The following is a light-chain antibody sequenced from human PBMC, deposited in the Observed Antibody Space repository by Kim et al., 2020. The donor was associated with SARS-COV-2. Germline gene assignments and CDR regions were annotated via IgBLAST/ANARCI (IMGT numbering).Light chain of an antibody. CDR3: AAWDGSLNGPI. CDR1: RSNIGSNA. CDR2: GNN. Sequence: ELTQPPSASGTPGQRVSISCSGGRSNIGSNAVNWYQQLPGTAPKLLIYGNNQRPSGVPDRFSGFKSGTSASLAISGLQSDDEADYYCAAWDGSLNGPIFGGGTQLTVL. J-gene: IGLJ2*01. V-gene: IGLV1-44*01.